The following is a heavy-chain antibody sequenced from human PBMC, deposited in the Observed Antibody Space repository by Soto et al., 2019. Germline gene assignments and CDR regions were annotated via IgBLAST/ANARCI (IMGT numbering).Heavy chain of an antibody. CDR1: GFTFSNYG. CDR2: ISYDGSNN. CDR3: VRVGARFVWNVIDYAFDI. Sequence: QVQLVESGGGVVQPGGSLRLSCEVSGFTFSNYGVQWVRQAPGKGLECVAGISYDGSNNYYVDSVKGRFTISRDNSKSMLNLEMYSLRPEDTAVYYCVRVGARFVWNVIDYAFDIWGLGTKVTVAS. V-gene: IGHV3-30*03. J-gene: IGHJ3*02. D-gene: IGHD3-16*01.